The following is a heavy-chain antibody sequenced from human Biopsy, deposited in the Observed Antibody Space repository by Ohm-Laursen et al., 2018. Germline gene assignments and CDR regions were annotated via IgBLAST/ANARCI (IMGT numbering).Heavy chain of an antibody. J-gene: IGHJ6*02. CDR3: VRSNYHYYGFDV. Sequence: SETLSLTCTVSGGSISRDYWAWIRQPPGKRLQWIGYTYYSGSTNYNPSLNSRVTIAVDTSKNQFSLRLTSVTAADTAVYYCVRSNYHYYGFDVWGQGTTVTVSS. CDR2: TYYSGST. V-gene: IGHV4-59*01. CDR1: GGSISRDY.